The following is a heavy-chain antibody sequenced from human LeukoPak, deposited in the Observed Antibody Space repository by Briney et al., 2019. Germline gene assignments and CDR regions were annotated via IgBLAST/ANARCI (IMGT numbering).Heavy chain of an antibody. J-gene: IGHJ4*02. V-gene: IGHV1-69*13. Sequence: ASVKVSCKASGGTFSSYAISWVRQAPGQGLEWMGGIIPIFGTANYAQKFQGRVTITADESTSTAYMELSSLRSEDTAVYYCARLTRVAGTTPPQYYFDYWGQGTLVTVSS. CDR3: ARLTRVAGTTPPQYYFDY. CDR2: IIPIFGTA. D-gene: IGHD6-19*01. CDR1: GGTFSSYA.